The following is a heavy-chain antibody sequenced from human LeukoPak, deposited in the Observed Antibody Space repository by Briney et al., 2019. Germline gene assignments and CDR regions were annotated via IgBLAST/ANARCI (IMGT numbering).Heavy chain of an antibody. CDR3: ASLDPFDY. V-gene: IGHV3-74*01. Sequence: GGSLRLSCAASGFTFRSYEMHGVRLARGKGLTWVSRINSDGTKTDYADSVKGRFTISRDNAKNTLYLRMNSLRAEDTAIYYCASLDPFDYWGQGTLVTVSS. J-gene: IGHJ4*02. CDR1: GFTFRSYE. CDR2: INSDGTKT.